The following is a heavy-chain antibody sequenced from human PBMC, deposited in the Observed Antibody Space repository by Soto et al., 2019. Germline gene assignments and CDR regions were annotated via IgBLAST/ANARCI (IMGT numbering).Heavy chain of an antibody. D-gene: IGHD3-10*01. CDR1: GASISSGGYY. CDR3: ASGGSGVRRDFDH. Sequence: QVQLQESGPGLVKPSQTLSLTCTVSGASISSGGYYWSWIRQHSGKGLEWIGHMDFRGDSYYIPAVRSRLVMSIDTSTNQFSLKLPSVTAADAAIYCCASGGSGVRRDFDHWGQGTLVTVSS. V-gene: IGHV4-31*03. CDR2: MDFRGDS. J-gene: IGHJ4*02.